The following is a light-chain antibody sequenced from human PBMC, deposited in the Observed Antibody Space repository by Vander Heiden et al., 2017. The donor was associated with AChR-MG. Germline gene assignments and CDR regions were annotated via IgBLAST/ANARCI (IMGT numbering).Light chain of an antibody. J-gene: IGKJ4*01. Sequence: DIQMTQSPSSLSASVGDSVTLTSRASQSISSYLNWYQQKPGKAPKLLIYAASSLQSGVPSRFSGSGSGTDFTLTISSLQPEDFATYYCQQSYSTPPTFGGGTKVEIK. CDR1: QSISSY. CDR3: QQSYSTPPT. V-gene: IGKV1-39*01. CDR2: AAS.